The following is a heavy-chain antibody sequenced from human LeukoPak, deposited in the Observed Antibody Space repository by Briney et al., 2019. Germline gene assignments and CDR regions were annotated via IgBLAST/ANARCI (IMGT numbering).Heavy chain of an antibody. CDR1: GFTFSSHS. CDR3: AKGRETGPFTSCDY. D-gene: IGHD2-2*01. CDR2: ISSSSSTI. V-gene: IGHV3-48*01. J-gene: IGHJ4*02. Sequence: GGSLRLSCAASGFTFSSHSMNWVRQAPGKGLEWVSYISSSSSTIYYADSVKGRFTISRDNSKNTLYLQMNSLRAEDTAVYFCAKGRETGPFTSCDYWGQGTLVTVSS.